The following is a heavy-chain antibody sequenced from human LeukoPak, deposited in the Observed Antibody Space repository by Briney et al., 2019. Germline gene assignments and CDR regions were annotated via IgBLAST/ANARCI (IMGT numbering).Heavy chain of an antibody. J-gene: IGHJ4*02. CDR1: GFTFSNYV. V-gene: IGHV3-30-3*01. D-gene: IGHD3-10*01. CDR2: TSSDLNVK. CDR3: AREGYYGSGSPPSLYFDY. Sequence: RGSLRLSCAASGFTFSNYVIHWVRQAPGKGLEWVAVTSSDLNVKLYADSVKGRFTISRDNSRSTLYLQMNSLRPEDTAIYYCAREGYYGSGSPPSLYFDYWGQGTLVTVSS.